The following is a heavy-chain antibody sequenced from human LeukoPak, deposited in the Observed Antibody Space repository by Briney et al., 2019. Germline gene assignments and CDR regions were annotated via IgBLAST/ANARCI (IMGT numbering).Heavy chain of an antibody. V-gene: IGHV3-23*01. Sequence: GGSLRLSCAASGFTLSSYAMSWVRQAPGKGLEWVSSISASGGSTNYADSVKGRFTISRDNSKNTVYLQMNSLRAEDTAVYYCTKVMKGSERLTMVRGVIIKTAGLYYMDVWGKGTTVTVSS. CDR3: TKVMKGSERLTMVRGVIIKTAGLYYMDV. CDR2: ISASGGST. CDR1: GFTLSSYA. J-gene: IGHJ6*03. D-gene: IGHD3-10*01.